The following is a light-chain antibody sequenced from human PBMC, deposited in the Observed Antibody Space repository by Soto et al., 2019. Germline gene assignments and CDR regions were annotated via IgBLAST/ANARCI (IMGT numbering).Light chain of an antibody. CDR1: QSISSW. J-gene: IGKJ1*01. V-gene: IGKV1-5*01. CDR2: DAS. Sequence: DIQMTQSPSTLSASVGDTVTITCRASQSISSWLAWYQHKPGRAPNLLIFDASSLESGVPSRFSGGGPGTEFTLTISSLQPDDFATYYCLQDYNFPRTFGQGTKVDIK. CDR3: LQDYNFPRT.